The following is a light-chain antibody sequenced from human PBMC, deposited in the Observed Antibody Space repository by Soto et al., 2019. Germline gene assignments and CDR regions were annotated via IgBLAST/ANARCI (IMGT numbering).Light chain of an antibody. Sequence: EIVMTQSPATLSVSPGERATLSCRARQSVRTNLAWYQQKPGQAPRLLIYGASTRATGIPARFSGSGSETEFTLTISSLQSEDFAVYYCQQYNNWPPLTFGGGTKVEIK. CDR2: GAS. CDR1: QSVRTN. CDR3: QQYNNWPPLT. J-gene: IGKJ4*01. V-gene: IGKV3-15*01.